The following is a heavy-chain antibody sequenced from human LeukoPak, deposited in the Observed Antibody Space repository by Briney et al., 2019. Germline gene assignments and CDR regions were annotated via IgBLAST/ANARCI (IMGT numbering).Heavy chain of an antibody. D-gene: IGHD3-9*01. CDR1: GFTFSSYS. CDR3: AKVTRYFDPFDY. Sequence: YPGGSLRLSCAASGFTFSSYSMSWVRQAPGKGLEWVSAISGSGGSTYYADSVKGRFTISRDNSKNTLYLQMNSLRAEDTAVYYCAKVTRYFDPFDYWGQGTLVTVSS. V-gene: IGHV3-23*01. CDR2: ISGSGGST. J-gene: IGHJ4*02.